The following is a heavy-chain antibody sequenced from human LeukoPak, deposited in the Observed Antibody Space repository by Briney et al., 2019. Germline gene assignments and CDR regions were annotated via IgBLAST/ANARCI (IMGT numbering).Heavy chain of an antibody. D-gene: IGHD3-9*01. V-gene: IGHV3-21*01. CDR2: ISSSSSYI. Sequence: GGSLRLSCAASGFTFSSYWMHWVRQAPGKGLEWVSSISSSSSYIYYADSVKGRFTISRDNAKNSLYLQMNSLRAEDTAVYYCARAATLRYFVWLQPADQLADYAFDIWGQGTMVTVSS. J-gene: IGHJ3*02. CDR3: ARAATLRYFVWLQPADQLADYAFDI. CDR1: GFTFSSYW.